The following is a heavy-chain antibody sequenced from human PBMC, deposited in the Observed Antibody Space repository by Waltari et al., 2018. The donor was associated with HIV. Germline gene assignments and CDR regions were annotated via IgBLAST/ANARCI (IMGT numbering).Heavy chain of an antibody. CDR2: INPNSGGT. CDR3: ARVPYYYDTSAYPDY. D-gene: IGHD3-22*01. V-gene: IGHV1-2*02. J-gene: IGHJ4*02. Sequence: QVQLVQSGAEVKKPGASVKVSCKASGYTFTGYYMHWVRQAPGQGLEWMGWINPNSGGTNYAQKFQGRVTMTSDTSITTAYMEVSRLRSDDTAVYYCARVPYYYDTSAYPDYWGQGTLVTVSS. CDR1: GYTFTGYY.